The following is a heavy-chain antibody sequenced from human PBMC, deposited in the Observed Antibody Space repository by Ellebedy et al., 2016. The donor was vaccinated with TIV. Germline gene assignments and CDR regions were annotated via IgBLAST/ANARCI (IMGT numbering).Heavy chain of an antibody. V-gene: IGHV3-7*01. CDR3: AVRPLAPNYFDT. D-gene: IGHD2-15*01. J-gene: IGHJ4*02. CDR2: LTEGGREK. Sequence: GESLKISCEVSGFSFSTHWMRWVRQAPGKGLEWVANLTEGGREKYYADSVKGRFTISRDNAKNSLYLQMNSLRGEDTAVYYCAVRPLAPNYFDTWGRGTLVTVSS. CDR1: GFSFSTHW.